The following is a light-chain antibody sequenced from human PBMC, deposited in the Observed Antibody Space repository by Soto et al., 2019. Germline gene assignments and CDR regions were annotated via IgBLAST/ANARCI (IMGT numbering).Light chain of an antibody. CDR1: GSDVGGYSY. CDR2: DVS. J-gene: IGLJ1*01. CDR3: SSYAGTHIV. Sequence: QSALTQPPSASGSPGQSVAISCTGTGSDVGGYSYVSWYQQHPGKAPKLMIYDVSKRPSGVPDRFSGSKSGNTASLTVSGLQAEDEADYYCSSYAGTHIVFGTGTKVTVL. V-gene: IGLV2-8*01.